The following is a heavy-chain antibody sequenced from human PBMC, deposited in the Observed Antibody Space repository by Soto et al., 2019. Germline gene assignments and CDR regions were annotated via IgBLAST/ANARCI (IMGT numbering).Heavy chain of an antibody. CDR1: GFTFSDYA. CDR3: AREVVSGVVMDGMDV. CDR2: VSHDGRNT. D-gene: IGHD3-3*01. J-gene: IGHJ6*02. V-gene: IGHV3-30*03. Sequence: GGSLRLSCAASGFTFSDYAMHWVRQAPGKGLEWVAVVSHDGRNTHYADSVKGRFTISRDNSKNTLYLQMNSLRAEDTAVYYCAREVVSGVVMDGMDVWGQGTTVTVSS.